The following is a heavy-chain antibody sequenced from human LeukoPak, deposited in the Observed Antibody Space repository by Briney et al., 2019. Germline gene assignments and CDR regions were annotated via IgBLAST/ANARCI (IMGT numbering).Heavy chain of an antibody. Sequence: GGSLRLSCAASGFAFSSYWMSWVRQAPGKGLEWVASIKQDGREKYYVDSVKGRFTISRDNAKNSLYLQMNSLRAEDTAVYYCARGHSSSPNWFDPWGQGTLVTVSS. J-gene: IGHJ5*02. CDR1: GFAFSSYW. CDR2: IKQDGREK. D-gene: IGHD6-13*01. CDR3: ARGHSSSPNWFDP. V-gene: IGHV3-7*04.